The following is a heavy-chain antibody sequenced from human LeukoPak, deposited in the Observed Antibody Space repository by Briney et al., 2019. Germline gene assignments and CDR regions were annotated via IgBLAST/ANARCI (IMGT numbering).Heavy chain of an antibody. CDR2: INAGNGNT. D-gene: IGHD3-9*01. J-gene: IGHJ6*02. Sequence: ASVKVSCKASGYTFTSYAMHWVRQAPGQRLEWMGWINAGNGNTKYSQKFQGRVTITRDTSASTAYMELSSLRSEDTAVYYCARDIQTRLVITYGMDVWGQGTTVTVPS. CDR3: ARDIQTRLVITYGMDV. CDR1: GYTFTSYA. V-gene: IGHV1-3*01.